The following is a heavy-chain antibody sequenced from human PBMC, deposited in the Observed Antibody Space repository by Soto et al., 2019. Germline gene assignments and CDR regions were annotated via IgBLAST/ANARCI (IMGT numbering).Heavy chain of an antibody. CDR2: INHSGST. CDR3: RSRGALDY. CDR1: GGSFSGYY. Sequence: PSETLSLTCAVYGGSFSGYYWSWIRQPPGKGLEWIGEINHSGSTNYNPSLKSRVTISVDTSKNQFSLKLSSVTAADTAVYYCRSRGALDYWGQGTLVTVSS. J-gene: IGHJ4*02. D-gene: IGHD3-10*01. V-gene: IGHV4-34*01.